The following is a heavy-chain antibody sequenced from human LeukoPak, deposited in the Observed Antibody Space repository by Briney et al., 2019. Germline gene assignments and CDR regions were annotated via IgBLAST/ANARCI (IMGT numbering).Heavy chain of an antibody. CDR1: GFTFSNYA. Sequence: RGSLRVSCAAPGFTFSNYAMCRVCQVPRKGLEWGSTIIGSGGSSYYADSVKGRFTITRDNSKSTLYLQMNSLRAEDTAVYYCAKGPGYYYGSGSNHFDYWGQGTLVTVSS. D-gene: IGHD3-10*01. J-gene: IGHJ4*02. V-gene: IGHV3-23*01. CDR2: IIGSGGSS. CDR3: AKGPGYYYGSGSNHFDY.